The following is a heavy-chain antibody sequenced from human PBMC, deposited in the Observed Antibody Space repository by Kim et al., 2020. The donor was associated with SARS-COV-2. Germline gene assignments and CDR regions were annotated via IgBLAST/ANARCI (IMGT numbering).Heavy chain of an antibody. D-gene: IGHD1-26*01. CDR2: MNPNSGKT. CDR3: ARARRGIVGSTLYYFDY. CDR1: GYTFTSYY. V-gene: IGHV1-8*02. Sequence: ASVKVSCKASGYTFTSYYINWVRQATGQGLEWMGWMNPNSGKTGYAQKFQGRVTMTRNTSISTAYMELSSLISEDTAVYYCARARRGIVGSTLYYFDYWGQGTLVTVSS. J-gene: IGHJ4*02.